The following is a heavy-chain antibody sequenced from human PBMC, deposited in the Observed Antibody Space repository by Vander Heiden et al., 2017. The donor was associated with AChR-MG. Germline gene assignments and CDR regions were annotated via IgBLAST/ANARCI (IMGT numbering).Heavy chain of an antibody. CDR1: GFTFSSDA. V-gene: IGHV3-23*01. J-gene: IGHJ6*02. CDR3: AGVVVVAAVDYYGMDV. D-gene: IGHD2-15*01. Sequence: EVQLLESGGGLVQPGGSRRLSCPASGFTFSSDAMGWVRQAPGKGLEWVSAISGSGGSTYYADSVKGRFTISRDNSKNTLYLQMNSLRAEDTAVYYCAGVVVVAAVDYYGMDVWGQGTTVTVSS. CDR2: ISGSGGST.